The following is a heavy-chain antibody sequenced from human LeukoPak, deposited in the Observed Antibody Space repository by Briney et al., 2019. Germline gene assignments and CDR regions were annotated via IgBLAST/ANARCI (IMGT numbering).Heavy chain of an antibody. CDR2: IIPIFGTA. V-gene: IGHV1-69*05. Sequence: SVKVSCKASGGTFSSYAISWVRQAPGQGLEWMGGIIPIFGTANYAQKFQGRVTITTDESTSTAYMELSSLRSEDTAVYYCARGGYYDSSGPFDYWGQGTLVTVSS. CDR1: GGTFSSYA. J-gene: IGHJ4*02. D-gene: IGHD3-22*01. CDR3: ARGGYYDSSGPFDY.